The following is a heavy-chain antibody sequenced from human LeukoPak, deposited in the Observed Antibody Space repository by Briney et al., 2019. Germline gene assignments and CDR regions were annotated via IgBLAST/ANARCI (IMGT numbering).Heavy chain of an antibody. CDR1: GFTFGSYA. Sequence: GGSLRLSCAASGFTFGSYAMSWVRQAPGKGLEWVSGISGSGDSTYYADSVKGRLTISRDNSQNTVFLQMSTLRAEDTAVYYCAKVVSQGGVDYWGQGTLVTVSS. V-gene: IGHV3-23*01. J-gene: IGHJ4*02. D-gene: IGHD1-26*01. CDR2: ISGSGDST. CDR3: AKVVSQGGVDY.